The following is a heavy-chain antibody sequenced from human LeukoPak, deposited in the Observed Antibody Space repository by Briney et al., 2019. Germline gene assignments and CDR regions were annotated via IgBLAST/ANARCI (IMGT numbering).Heavy chain of an antibody. J-gene: IGHJ5*02. CDR3: AKDRAYDFWSGYSNWFDP. D-gene: IGHD3-3*01. V-gene: IGHV3-23*01. CDR1: GFTFSGYA. CDR2: ISGSGGST. Sequence: GGSLRLSCAASGFTFSGYAMSWVRQAPGKGLEWVSAISGSGGSTYYADSVKGRFTISRDNSKNTLYLQMNSLRAEDTAVYYCAKDRAYDFWSGYSNWFDPWGQGTLVTVSS.